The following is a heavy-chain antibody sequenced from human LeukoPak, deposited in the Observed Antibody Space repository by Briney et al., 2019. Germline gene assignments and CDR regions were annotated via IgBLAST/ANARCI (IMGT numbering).Heavy chain of an antibody. J-gene: IGHJ4*02. D-gene: IGHD1-1*01. V-gene: IGHV4-39*01. CDR2: ISYSGST. CDR3: ARHGTFPQFGY. CDR1: GGSVSSGPYY. Sequence: SETLSLTCTVSGGSVSSGPYYWGWIRQSPGMGLEWIGSISYSGSTYYNPSLKSRVTISVDTSKNQFSLRLSSVTAADTAVYYCARHGTFPQFGYWGQGTLVTVSS.